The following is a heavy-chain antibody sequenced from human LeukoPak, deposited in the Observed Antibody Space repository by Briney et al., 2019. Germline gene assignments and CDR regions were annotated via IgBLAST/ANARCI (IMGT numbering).Heavy chain of an antibody. Sequence: SETLSLTCTVSGGSISSGGYYWSWVRQPPGKGLEWIGYIYHSGSTYYNPSLKSRVTISVDRSKNQFSLKLSSVTAADTAVYYCARDGETGTSPFDYWGQGTLVTVSS. D-gene: IGHD1-1*01. J-gene: IGHJ4*02. V-gene: IGHV4-30-2*01. CDR2: IYHSGST. CDR1: GGSISSGGYY. CDR3: ARDGETGTSPFDY.